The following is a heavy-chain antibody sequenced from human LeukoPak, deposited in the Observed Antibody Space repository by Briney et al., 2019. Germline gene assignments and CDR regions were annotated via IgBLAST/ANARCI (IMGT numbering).Heavy chain of an antibody. V-gene: IGHV4-39*07. J-gene: IGHJ4*02. Sequence: IPSETLSLTCTVSGGSISSSSYYWCWIRQPPGKGLEWIGSIYYSGSTYYNPSLKSRVTISVDTSKNQFSLKLSSVTAADTAVYYCARGGYIAYCGGDCYPHYFDYWGQGTLVTVSS. CDR3: ARGGYIAYCGGDCYPHYFDY. CDR1: GGSISSSSYY. CDR2: IYYSGST. D-gene: IGHD2-21*02.